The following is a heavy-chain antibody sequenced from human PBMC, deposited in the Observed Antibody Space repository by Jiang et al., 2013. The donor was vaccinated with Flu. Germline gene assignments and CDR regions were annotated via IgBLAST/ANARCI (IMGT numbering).Heavy chain of an antibody. J-gene: IGHJ5*02. V-gene: IGHV4-30-4*01. CDR2: IYYSGST. CDR3: ARVWLCGGGSCYSVGWFDP. Sequence: GPGLVKPSQTLSLTCTVSGGSISSGDYYWSWIRQPPGKGLEWIGYIYYSGSTYYNPSLKSRVTISVDTSKNQFSLKLSSVTAADTAVYYCARVWLCGGGSCYSVGWFDPWGQGTLVTVSS. D-gene: IGHD2-15*01. CDR1: GGSISSGDYY.